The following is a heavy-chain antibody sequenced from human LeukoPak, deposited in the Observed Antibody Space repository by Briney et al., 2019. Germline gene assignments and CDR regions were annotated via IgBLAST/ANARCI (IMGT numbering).Heavy chain of an antibody. D-gene: IGHD3-16*02. CDR2: IIPILGIA. J-gene: IGHJ4*02. Sequence: SVKVSCKASGGTFSSYAISWVRQAPGQGLEWMGRIIPILGIANYAQKFQGRVTITADKSTSTTYMELSSLRSEDTAVYYCAREAIRLRLGELSLLGYFDYWGQGTLVTVSS. CDR3: AREAIRLRLGELSLLGYFDY. CDR1: GGTFSSYA. V-gene: IGHV1-69*04.